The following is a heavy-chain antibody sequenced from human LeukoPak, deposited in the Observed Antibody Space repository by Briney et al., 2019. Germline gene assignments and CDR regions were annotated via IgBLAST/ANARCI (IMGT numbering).Heavy chain of an antibody. CDR3: ARIKSLPRRSNIVVVPATTYFDY. CDR1: GYTFTSYD. Sequence: ASVKVSCKASGYTFTSYDINWVRQATGQGLEWMGWMNPNSGNTCYAQKFQGRVTMTRNTSISTAYMELSSLRSEDTAVYHCARIKSLPRRSNIVVVPATTYFDYWGQGTLVTVSS. CDR2: MNPNSGNT. J-gene: IGHJ4*02. D-gene: IGHD2-2*01. V-gene: IGHV1-8*01.